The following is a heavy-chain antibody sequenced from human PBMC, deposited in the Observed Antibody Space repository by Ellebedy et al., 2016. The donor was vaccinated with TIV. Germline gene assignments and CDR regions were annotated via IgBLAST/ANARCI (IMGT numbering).Heavy chain of an antibody. J-gene: IGHJ4*02. CDR1: GGTFSSYA. Sequence: AASVKVSCKASGGTFSSYAISWVRQAPGQGLEWMGGIIPIFGTANYAQKFQGRATITADESTSTAYMELSSLRSEDTAVYYCARVGGTRSDYFDYWGQGTLVTVSS. CDR3: ARVGGTRSDYFDY. CDR2: IIPIFGTA. D-gene: IGHD3-16*01. V-gene: IGHV1-69*13.